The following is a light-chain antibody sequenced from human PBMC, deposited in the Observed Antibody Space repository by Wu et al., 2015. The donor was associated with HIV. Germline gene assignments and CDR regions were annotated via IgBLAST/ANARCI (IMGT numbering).Light chain of an antibody. CDR1: ESISGW. V-gene: IGKV1-5*03. CDR3: QHYSSYFFYT. CDR2: KTS. Sequence: DIQLTQSPSFLSASVGDRVTLTCRASESISGWLAWYQQKPGKAPSLLIYKTSTLQNGVPSRFSGSGSGTEFTLTISRLQPEDFATYYCQHYSSYFFYTFGRGTKLEIE. J-gene: IGKJ2*01.